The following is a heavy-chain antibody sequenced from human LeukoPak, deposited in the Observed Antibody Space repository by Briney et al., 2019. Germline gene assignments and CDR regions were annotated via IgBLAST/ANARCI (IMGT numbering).Heavy chain of an antibody. J-gene: IGHJ4*02. CDR1: GYTFTSYG. CDR3: ARSHHCSSTSCYPYYFDY. D-gene: IGHD2-2*01. V-gene: IGHV1-18*01. CDR2: ISAYNGNT. Sequence: ASVKVSCKASGYTFTSYGISWVRQAPGRGLEWMGWISAYNGNTNYAQKLQGRVTTTTDTSTSTAYMELRSLRSDDTAVYYCARSHHCSSTSCYPYYFDYWGQGTLVTVSS.